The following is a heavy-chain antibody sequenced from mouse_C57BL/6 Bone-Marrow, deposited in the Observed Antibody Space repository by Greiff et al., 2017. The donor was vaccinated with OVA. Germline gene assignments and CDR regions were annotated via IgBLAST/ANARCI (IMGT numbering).Heavy chain of an antibody. D-gene: IGHD1-1*01. J-gene: IGHJ2*01. V-gene: IGHV7-3*01. CDR2: LRNKPNGFTT. CDR3: ARYKGRVAVDYFDY. Sequence: EVKLVESGGGLVQPGDSLSLSCAASGFTFTNYYMSWVRQPPGKALEWLAFLRNKPNGFTTEYSASVKGRVTISRDNSQRILYIQMNALRAEDSATYYCARYKGRVAVDYFDYWGQGTASTGSS. CDR1: GFTFTNYY.